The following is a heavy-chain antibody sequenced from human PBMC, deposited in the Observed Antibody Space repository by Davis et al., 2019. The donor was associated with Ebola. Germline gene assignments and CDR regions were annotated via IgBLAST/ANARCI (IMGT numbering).Heavy chain of an antibody. D-gene: IGHD1-26*01. J-gene: IGHJ4*02. CDR1: GFTLETYW. Sequence: GESLKISCSASGFTLETYWMSWVRQAQGKELEWVANIKQDGSEKYYVDSVKGRFTISRDNAKNSLYLQMNSLRAEDTAVYYCARGTGAKGYWGQGTLVTV. CDR3: ARGTGAKGY. CDR2: IKQDGSEK. V-gene: IGHV3-7*01.